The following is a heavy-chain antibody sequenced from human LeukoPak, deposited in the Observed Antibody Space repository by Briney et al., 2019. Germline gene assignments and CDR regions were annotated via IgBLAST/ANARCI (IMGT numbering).Heavy chain of an antibody. CDR2: INPNSGGT. Sequence: ASVKVSCKASGYTFTGYYMHWVRQAPGQGLEWMGWINPNSGGTNYAQKFQGRVTMTRDTSTSTVYMELSSLRSEDTAVYYCARDFETGRHFDYWGQGTLVTVSS. V-gene: IGHV1-2*02. J-gene: IGHJ4*02. CDR1: GYTFTGYY. D-gene: IGHD1-1*01. CDR3: ARDFETGRHFDY.